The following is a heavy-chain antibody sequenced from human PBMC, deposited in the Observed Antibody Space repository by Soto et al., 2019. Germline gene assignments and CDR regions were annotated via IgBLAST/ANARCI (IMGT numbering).Heavy chain of an antibody. CDR1: GFTFRTYS. CDR2: ISDSSSTI. CDR3: ASVAPRYTCNGLDYMDV. V-gene: IGHV3-48*02. J-gene: IGHJ6*03. Sequence: GGSLRLSCAASGFTFRTYSMNWVRQAPGKGLEWVSYISDSSSTIYYADSVKGRFIISRDNAQNSLYLEMNSLRDEDTAVYYCASVAPRYTCNGLDYMDVWGKGTTVTVSS. D-gene: IGHD1-1*01.